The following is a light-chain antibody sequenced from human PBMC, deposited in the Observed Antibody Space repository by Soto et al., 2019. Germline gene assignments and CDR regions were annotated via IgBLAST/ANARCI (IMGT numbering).Light chain of an antibody. V-gene: IGLV2-8*01. CDR1: SSDVGDYNS. CDR3: SSYAGSNNFVV. CDR2: EVS. J-gene: IGLJ2*01. Sequence: QSALTQPPSASGSPGQSVTLSCTGTSSDVGDYNSVSWYQQHPGKAPKLMISEVSKRPSGVPDRFSGSKSGNTASLTVSGLQAEDEADYYCSSYAGSNNFVVFGGGTKLTVL.